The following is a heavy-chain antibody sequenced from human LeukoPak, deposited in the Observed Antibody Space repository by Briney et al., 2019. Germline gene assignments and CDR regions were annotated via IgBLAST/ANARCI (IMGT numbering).Heavy chain of an antibody. CDR3: AGGYGSGSYSA. D-gene: IGHD3-10*01. J-gene: IGHJ5*02. CDR1: GFTLSAYY. V-gene: IGHV3-11*01. Sequence: PGGSLRLSCAASGFTLSAYYMSWIRQAPGGGLEWISYITSSTISYADSVKGRFAISRDNANNSLYLQMDSLRDEDTAVYFCAGGYGSGSYSAWGQGTLVTVSS. CDR2: ITSSTI.